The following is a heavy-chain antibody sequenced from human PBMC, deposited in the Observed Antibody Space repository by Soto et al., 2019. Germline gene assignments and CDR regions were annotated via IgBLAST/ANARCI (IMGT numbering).Heavy chain of an antibody. CDR1: GGTFSRHA. D-gene: IGHD3-22*01. V-gene: IGHV1-69*01. Sequence: QVQLVQSGAEVRKPGSSVKVSCKASGGTFSRHAISWVRQAPGQGLEWMGGIIPIFGTAHHAQKFQGRVTIIADEPTSTVYMELSSLRSEDTAMYYCARGWGYDSNDYYYAYWGQGTLVIVSS. J-gene: IGHJ4*02. CDR2: IIPIFGTA. CDR3: ARGWGYDSNDYYYAY.